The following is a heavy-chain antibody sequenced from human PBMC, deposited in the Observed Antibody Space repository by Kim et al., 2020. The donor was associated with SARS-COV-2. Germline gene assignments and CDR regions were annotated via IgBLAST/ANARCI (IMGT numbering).Heavy chain of an antibody. CDR2: ISYDGSNK. D-gene: IGHD3-10*01. J-gene: IGHJ4*02. CDR1: GFTFSSYG. CDR3: AKDLSGHQGFDY. V-gene: IGHV3-30*18. Sequence: GGSLRLSCAASGFTFSSYGMHWVRQAPGKGLEWVAVISYDGSNKYYADSVKGRFTISRDNSKNTLYLQMNSLRAEDTAVYYCAKDLSGHQGFDYWGQGTLVAVSS.